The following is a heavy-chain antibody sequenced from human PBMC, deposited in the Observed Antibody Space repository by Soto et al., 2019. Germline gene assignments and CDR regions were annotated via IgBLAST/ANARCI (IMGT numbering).Heavy chain of an antibody. Sequence: PSETLSLTCTVSGGSISSGGYYWSWIRQHPGKGLEWIGYIYYSGSTYYNPSLKSRVTISVDTSKNQFSLKLSSVTAADTAVYYCARVADTMVRGVIFDYWGQGTLVTVSS. D-gene: IGHD3-10*01. CDR1: GGSISSGGYY. V-gene: IGHV4-31*03. CDR2: IYYSGST. CDR3: ARVADTMVRGVIFDY. J-gene: IGHJ4*02.